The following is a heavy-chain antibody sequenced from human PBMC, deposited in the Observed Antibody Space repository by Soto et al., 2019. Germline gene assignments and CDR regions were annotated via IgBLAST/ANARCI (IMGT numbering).Heavy chain of an antibody. Sequence: GESLKISCKGSGYSFTSYWIGRVRQMPGKGLEWMGIIYPGDSDTRYSPSFQGQVTISADKSISTAYLQWSSLKASDTAMYYCARQVITFGGVIVSMDVWGQGTTVTVSS. CDR2: IYPGDSDT. CDR3: ARQVITFGGVIVSMDV. V-gene: IGHV5-51*01. CDR1: GYSFTSYW. D-gene: IGHD3-16*02. J-gene: IGHJ6*02.